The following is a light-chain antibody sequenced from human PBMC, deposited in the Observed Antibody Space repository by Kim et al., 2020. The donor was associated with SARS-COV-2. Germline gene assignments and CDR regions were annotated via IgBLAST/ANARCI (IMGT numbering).Light chain of an antibody. J-gene: IGLJ3*02. V-gene: IGLV2-14*04. Sequence: PGQSITISGTETSSDVGGYNYVSWYQQHPGKAPKLMIYDVSKRPSGVSNRFSGSKSGNTASLTISGLQAEDEADYYCSSYTSSSRVFGGGTQLTVL. CDR3: SSYTSSSRV. CDR2: DVS. CDR1: SSDVGGYNY.